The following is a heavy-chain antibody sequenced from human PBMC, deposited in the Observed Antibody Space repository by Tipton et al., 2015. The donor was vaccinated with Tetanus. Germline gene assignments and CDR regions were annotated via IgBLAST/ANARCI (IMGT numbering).Heavy chain of an antibody. D-gene: IGHD3-3*01. CDR2: ISGNGDKT. CDR1: GFTFTKHA. CDR3: AKARVPFTIVGDVIMETYYYYGMDG. Sequence: SLRLSCVASGFTFTKHAMTWVRLAPGKGPEWVSSISGNGDKTYYADSVKGRFTNSRDNSKNTVFLQLNNLRAEDTAVYYCAKARVPFTIVGDVIMETYYYYGMDGWGQGTAVTASS. J-gene: IGHJ6*02. V-gene: IGHV3-23*01.